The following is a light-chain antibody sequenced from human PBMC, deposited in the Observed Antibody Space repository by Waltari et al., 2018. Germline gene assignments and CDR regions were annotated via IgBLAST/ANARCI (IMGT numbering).Light chain of an antibody. CDR2: GAS. CDR3: QQYNNWPGRT. Sequence: EIVMTQSPATLPVSPGERATLPCRASPSVSSNLAWYQQKPGQAPRLLIYGASTRATGIPARFSGSGSGTEFTLTISSLQSEDFAVYYCQQYNNWPGRTFGQGTKVEIK. V-gene: IGKV3-15*01. CDR1: PSVSSN. J-gene: IGKJ1*01.